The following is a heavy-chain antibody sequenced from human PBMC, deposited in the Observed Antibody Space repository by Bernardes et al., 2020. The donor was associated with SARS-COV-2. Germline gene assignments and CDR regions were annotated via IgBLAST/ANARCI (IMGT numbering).Heavy chain of an antibody. Sequence: ASVKVSCKVSGYTLTELSMHWVRQAPGKGLEWMGGFDPEDGETIYAQKFQGRVTMTEDTSTDTAYMELSSLRPEDTAVYYCATGVAVAGTPHDYYYYYGMDVWGQGTTVTVSS. CDR3: ATGVAVAGTPHDYYYYYGMDV. J-gene: IGHJ6*02. V-gene: IGHV1-24*01. CDR1: GYTLTELS. D-gene: IGHD6-19*01. CDR2: FDPEDGET.